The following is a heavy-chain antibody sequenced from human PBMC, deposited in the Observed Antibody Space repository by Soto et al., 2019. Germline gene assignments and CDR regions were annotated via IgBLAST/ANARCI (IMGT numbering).Heavy chain of an antibody. CDR3: ARRGSSWYQGIDY. Sequence: GGSLRLSCAASGFTFSSYEMNWVRQAPGKGLEWVSYISSSGSTIYYADSVKGRFTISRDNAKNSLYLQMNSLRAEDTAVYYCARRGSSWYQGIDYWGQGTLVTVYS. V-gene: IGHV3-48*03. J-gene: IGHJ4*02. CDR1: GFTFSSYE. CDR2: ISSSGSTI. D-gene: IGHD6-13*01.